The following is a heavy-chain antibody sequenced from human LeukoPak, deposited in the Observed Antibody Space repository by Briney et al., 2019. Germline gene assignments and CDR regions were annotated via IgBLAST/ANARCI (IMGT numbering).Heavy chain of an antibody. CDR3: ARETATTVTTSGAWYFDL. V-gene: IGHV1-18*01. CDR1: GYTFTNFG. D-gene: IGHD4-17*01. CDR2: ISAYNGNT. Sequence: ASVKVSCKASGYTFTNFGISWVRQAPGQGLEWMGWISAYNGNTNYAQKVQGRVTMTTDTSTSTAYMELRSLRSDDSAIYSCARETATTVTTSGAWYFDLWGRGTLVTVSS. J-gene: IGHJ2*01.